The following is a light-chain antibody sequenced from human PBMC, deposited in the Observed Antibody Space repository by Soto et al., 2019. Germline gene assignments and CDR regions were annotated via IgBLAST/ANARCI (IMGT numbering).Light chain of an antibody. CDR2: AAS. V-gene: IGKV1-39*01. J-gene: IGKJ5*01. Sequence: DIQMTQSPSSLSASVGDRVTITCRASQSISSYLNWYQQKPGKAPKLLIYAASSLQSGVPRRFSGSGSGTDFAPTISSLQPGDFATYYCQQSYSTPFTFGQGTRLEIK. CDR3: QQSYSTPFT. CDR1: QSISSY.